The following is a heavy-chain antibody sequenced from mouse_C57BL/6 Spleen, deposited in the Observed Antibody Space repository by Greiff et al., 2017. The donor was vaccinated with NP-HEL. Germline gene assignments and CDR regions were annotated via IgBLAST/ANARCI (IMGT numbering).Heavy chain of an antibody. D-gene: IGHD4-1*01. J-gene: IGHJ2*01. CDR1: GYTFTSYW. CDR3: ARSLTYYFDY. Sequence: QVQLKESGAELVKPGASVKMSCKASGYTFTSYWITWVKQRPGQGLEWIGDIYPGSGSTNYNEKFKSKATLTVDTSSSTAYMQLSSLTSEDSAVYYCARSLTYYFDYWGQGTTLTVSS. V-gene: IGHV1-55*01. CDR2: IYPGSGST.